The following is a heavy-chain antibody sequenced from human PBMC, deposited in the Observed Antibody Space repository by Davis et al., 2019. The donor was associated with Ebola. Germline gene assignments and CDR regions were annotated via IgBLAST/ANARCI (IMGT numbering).Heavy chain of an antibody. Sequence: SETLSLTCTVSGGSISSNRYYWGWIRQPPGKGLEWIGSMYYSGSTYYNPSLKSRVTISVDTSKNQISLKLMFVTAADTAVYYCAGVLEYPSSLDYWGQGTLVTVSS. D-gene: IGHD6-6*01. CDR3: AGVLEYPSSLDY. CDR1: GGSISSNRYY. CDR2: MYYSGST. V-gene: IGHV4-39*01. J-gene: IGHJ4*02.